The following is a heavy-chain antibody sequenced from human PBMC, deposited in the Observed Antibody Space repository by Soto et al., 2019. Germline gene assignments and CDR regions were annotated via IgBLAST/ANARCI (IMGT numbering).Heavy chain of an antibody. CDR1: GLTFSSYW. V-gene: IGHV3-74*01. Sequence: PGGSLRLSCAASGLTFSSYWMHWVRQAPGEGLAWVSSINGDGSTTSYADSVKGRFTISRDNAKNSLYLQMNSLRAEDTAVYYCARELDGNGYDYWGQGTLVTVSS. D-gene: IGHD2-8*01. J-gene: IGHJ4*02. CDR3: ARELDGNGYDY. CDR2: INGDGSTT.